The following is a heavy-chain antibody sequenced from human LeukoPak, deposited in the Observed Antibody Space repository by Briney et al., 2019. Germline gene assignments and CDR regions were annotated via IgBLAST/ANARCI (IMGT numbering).Heavy chain of an antibody. Sequence: ASVKVSCKVSGYTLTELSMHWARQAPGKGLEWMGGFDPEDGETIYAQKFQGRVTMTEDTSTDTAYMELSSLRSEDTAVYYCATNVAAWTVGVGELGDPQYFDYWGQGTLVTVSS. CDR3: ATNVAAWTVGVGELGDPQYFDY. D-gene: IGHD4-23*01. CDR1: GYTLTELS. J-gene: IGHJ4*02. CDR2: FDPEDGET. V-gene: IGHV1-24*01.